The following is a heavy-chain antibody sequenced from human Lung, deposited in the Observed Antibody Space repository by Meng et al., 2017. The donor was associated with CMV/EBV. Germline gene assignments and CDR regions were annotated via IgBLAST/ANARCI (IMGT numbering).Heavy chain of an antibody. J-gene: IGHJ4*02. Sequence: GGSXRLXCAASGFTFSGYCMNWVRQAPGKGLEWVSSISSSSTYIYYADSVKGRFTISRDNAKNSLYLEMNSLRAEDTAVNYCVRDLPPYYDFWSGYLDFLGQGTLVTVSS. V-gene: IGHV3-21*01. CDR1: GFTFSGYC. CDR2: ISSSSTYI. CDR3: VRDLPPYYDFWSGYLDF. D-gene: IGHD3-3*01.